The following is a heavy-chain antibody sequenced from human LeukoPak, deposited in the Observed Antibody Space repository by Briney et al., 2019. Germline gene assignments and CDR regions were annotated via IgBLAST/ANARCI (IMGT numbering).Heavy chain of an antibody. V-gene: IGHV4-31*03. J-gene: IGHJ5*02. CDR3: ARRPYSSSNWFDP. D-gene: IGHD6-19*01. Sequence: SQTLSLTCTVSGGSISSGGYYWSWIRQHPGKGLEWIGYIYYSGSTYYNPSLKSRVTISVDTSKNQFPLKLSSVTAADTAVYYCARRPYSSSNWFDPWGQGTLVTVSS. CDR1: GGSISSGGYY. CDR2: IYYSGST.